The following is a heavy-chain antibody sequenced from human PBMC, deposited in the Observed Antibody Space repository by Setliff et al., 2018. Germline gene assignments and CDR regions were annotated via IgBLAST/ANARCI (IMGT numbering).Heavy chain of an antibody. CDR2: IKQDGSDK. V-gene: IGHV3-7*01. Sequence: GGSLRLSCAASGFTFNNYAMSWVRQAPGKGLEWGASIKQDGSDKYYVDSVKGRFTISRDNAKNSLFLQMDSLRAEDTAVYYCARLRKDYGDYYYFDYWGQGTLVTVSS. CDR1: GFTFNNYA. D-gene: IGHD4-17*01. CDR3: ARLRKDYGDYYYFDY. J-gene: IGHJ4*02.